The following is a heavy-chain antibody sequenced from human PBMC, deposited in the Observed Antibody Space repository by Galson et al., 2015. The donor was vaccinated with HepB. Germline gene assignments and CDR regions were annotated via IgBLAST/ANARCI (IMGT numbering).Heavy chain of an antibody. D-gene: IGHD2-15*01. Sequence: SVKVSCKVSGYTLTELSMHWVRQAPGKGLEWMGGFDPEDGETIYARKFQGRVTMTEDTSTDTAYMELSSLRSEDTAVYYCATLTPGYCSGGSCSTQYNWFDPWGQGTLVTVSS. CDR2: FDPEDGET. CDR1: GYTLTELS. J-gene: IGHJ5*02. CDR3: ATLTPGYCSGGSCSTQYNWFDP. V-gene: IGHV1-24*01.